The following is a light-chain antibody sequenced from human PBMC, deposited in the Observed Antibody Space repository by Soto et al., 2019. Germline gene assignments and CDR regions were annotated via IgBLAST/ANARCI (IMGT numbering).Light chain of an antibody. CDR1: QTISSW. CDR2: KAY. V-gene: IGKV1-5*03. J-gene: IGKJ1*01. Sequence: DIQMTQSPSTLCGSVGDRVTITCRASQTISSWLAWYQQKPGKSPKLLIYKAYTLKSGVTSRFSGSGSGTEFTPTISSLQPDDFATYYCQPYNSYSEAVGPGTQVEIK. CDR3: QPYNSYSEA.